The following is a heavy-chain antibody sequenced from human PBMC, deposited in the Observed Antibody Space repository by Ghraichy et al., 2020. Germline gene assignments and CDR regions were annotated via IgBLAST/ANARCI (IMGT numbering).Heavy chain of an antibody. V-gene: IGHV3-23*01. CDR1: GFTFSSYA. CDR2: ISGSAGST. D-gene: IGHD5-24*01. CDR3: AKERTDGYIDY. J-gene: IGHJ4*02. Sequence: GGSLRLSCAASGFTFSSYAMSWVRQAPGKGLEWVSAISGSAGSTYYADSVKGRFTISRDNSKNTVYVQMSSLRAEDTAVYYCAKERTDGYIDYWGQGTLVTVSS.